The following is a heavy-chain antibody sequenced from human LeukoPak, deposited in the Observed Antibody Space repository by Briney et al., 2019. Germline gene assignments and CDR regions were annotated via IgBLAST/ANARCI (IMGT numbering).Heavy chain of an antibody. CDR2: IGAGGGTT. J-gene: IGHJ6*02. V-gene: IGHV3-23*01. D-gene: IGHD2-15*01. CDR3: ARDRWELLSNSYHYCGLDV. Sequence: GGSLRLSCAAFGFTFSTYAMSWVRQAPGKGLEWVSVIGAGGGTTYYADSVKGRFTISRDNAKNTLYLQMNSLRAEDTAVYYCARDRWELLSNSYHYCGLDVWGQGTTVTVSS. CDR1: GFTFSTYA.